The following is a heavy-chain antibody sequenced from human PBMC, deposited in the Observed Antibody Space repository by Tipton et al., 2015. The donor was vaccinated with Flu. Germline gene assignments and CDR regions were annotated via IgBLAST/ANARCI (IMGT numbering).Heavy chain of an antibody. V-gene: IGHV3-21*01. Sequence: AVSGFTFSTYSMIWVRQAPGKGLEWVSYISGTSLYKYYAGSVRGRFTISRDNARNSLFPHMSSLRAEDTAVYYCARDRWGDSYDAFDIWGQGTLVTVSS. J-gene: IGHJ3*02. D-gene: IGHD2-21*02. CDR3: ARDRWGDSYDAFDI. CDR2: ISGTSLYK. CDR1: GFTFSTYS.